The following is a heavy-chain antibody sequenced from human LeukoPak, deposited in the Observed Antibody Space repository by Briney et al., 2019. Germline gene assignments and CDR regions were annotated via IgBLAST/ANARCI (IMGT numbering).Heavy chain of an antibody. Sequence: SETLSLTCTVSGVSISSYYWSWIRQPAGKGLEWIRRIYTSGSTNYNPSLKSRVTMSVDTSKNQFSLKLSSVTAADTAIYYCARDQYYYDSSGYFRFDYWGQGTLVTVSS. CDR1: GVSISSYY. V-gene: IGHV4-4*07. CDR2: IYTSGST. CDR3: ARDQYYYDSSGYFRFDY. J-gene: IGHJ4*02. D-gene: IGHD3-22*01.